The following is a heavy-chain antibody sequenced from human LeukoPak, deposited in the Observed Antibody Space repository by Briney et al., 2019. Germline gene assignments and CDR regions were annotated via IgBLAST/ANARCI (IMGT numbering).Heavy chain of an antibody. J-gene: IGHJ5*02. V-gene: IGHV3-11*04. CDR2: ISSSGTTI. CDR1: GFTFSDYY. D-gene: IGHD3-10*01. CDR3: AKDARITMVRGVISWFDP. Sequence: GGSLRLSCAASGFTFSDYYMSWIRQAPGKGLEWVSYISSSGTTIYYADSVKGRFTISRDNAKNSLYLQMNSLRAEDTAVYYCAKDARITMVRGVISWFDPWGQGTLVTVSS.